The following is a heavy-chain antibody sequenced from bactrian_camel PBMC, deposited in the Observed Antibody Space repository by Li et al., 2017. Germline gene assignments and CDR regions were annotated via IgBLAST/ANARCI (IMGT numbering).Heavy chain of an antibody. J-gene: IGHJ4*01. CDR2: IYVGAT. V-gene: IGHV3S53*01. D-gene: IGHD7*01. Sequence: HVQLVESGGGSVQAGGSLRLTCTASGYIYASYCLGWFRQAPGKEREGVAAIYVGATRVANSVEGRFTISKDAAKDTVYLQMNMLRPEDTGMYSCKTFGTGGRCLSVHLQGQGTQVTVS. CDR1: GYIYASYC.